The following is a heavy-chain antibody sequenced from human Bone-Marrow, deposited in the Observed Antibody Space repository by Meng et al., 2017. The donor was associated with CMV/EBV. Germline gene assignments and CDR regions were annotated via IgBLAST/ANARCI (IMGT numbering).Heavy chain of an antibody. CDR3: ARGGPYSSSWYFDY. CDR2: ISSSGSTI. J-gene: IGHJ4*02. V-gene: IGHV3-48*04. Sequence: GESLKISCAASGFTFSSYSMNWVRQAPGKGLEWVSYISSSGSTIYYADSVKGRFTISRDNAKNSLYLQMNSLRAEDTAVYYCARGGPYSSSWYFDYWGQGTLVTVSS. CDR1: GFTFSSYS. D-gene: IGHD6-13*01.